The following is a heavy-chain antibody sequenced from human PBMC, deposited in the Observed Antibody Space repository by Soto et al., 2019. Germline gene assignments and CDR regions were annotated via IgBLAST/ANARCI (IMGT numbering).Heavy chain of an antibody. CDR2: AWYDESNT. CDR1: GFSFSSDV. D-gene: IGHD3-10*01. CDR3: AKDSGTYYFDY. V-gene: IGHV3-33*06. Sequence: GGSLRLSCAASGFSFSSDVMHWVRQAPGKGPEWVALAWYDESNTFYADSVKGRFTISRDNSKNTLDLQMNSLRAEDTAVYYCAKDSGTYYFDYWGLGILGTVSS. J-gene: IGHJ4*02.